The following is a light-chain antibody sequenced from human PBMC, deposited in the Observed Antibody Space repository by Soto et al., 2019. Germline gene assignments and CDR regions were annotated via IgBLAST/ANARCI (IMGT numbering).Light chain of an antibody. Sequence: EIVLTQSPGTLSLSPWERATRSCRASQSVSSSYLAWYQQKPGQAPRLLIYGASSRATGIPDRFSGSGSGTDFTLTISRLEPEDFAVDYCHQYGSSPLYTFGQGTKLEIK. CDR1: QSVSSSY. V-gene: IGKV3-20*01. CDR3: HQYGSSPLYT. CDR2: GAS. J-gene: IGKJ2*01.